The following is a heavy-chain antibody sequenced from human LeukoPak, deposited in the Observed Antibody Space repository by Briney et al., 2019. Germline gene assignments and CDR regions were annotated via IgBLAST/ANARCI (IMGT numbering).Heavy chain of an antibody. V-gene: IGHV3-23*01. CDR1: GFTFSSYA. D-gene: IGHD5-12*01. J-gene: IGHJ4*02. CDR3: AKVGTSGYVLYYFDY. CDR2: ISGSGGST. Sequence: GGSLRLSCAASGFTFSSYAMSWVRQAPGKGLEWVSAISGSGGSTYYADSVKGRFTISRDNSKNTLCLQMNSLRAEDTAVYYCAKVGTSGYVLYYFDYWGQGTLVTVSS.